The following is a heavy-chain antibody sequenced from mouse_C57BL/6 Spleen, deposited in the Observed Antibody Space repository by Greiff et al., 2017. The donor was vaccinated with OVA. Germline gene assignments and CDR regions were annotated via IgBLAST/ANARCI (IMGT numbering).Heavy chain of an antibody. CDR1: GYTFTSYW. Sequence: QVQLQQPGAALFPPVASVTMSCKASGYTFTSYWITWVKQRPGQGLEWIGDIYPGSGSTNYNEKFKSKATLTVDTSSSTAYMQLSSLTSEDSAVYYCARRYYGSSYWYFDVWGTGTTVTVSS. V-gene: IGHV1-55*01. CDR3: ARRYYGSSYWYFDV. D-gene: IGHD1-1*01. CDR2: IYPGSGST. J-gene: IGHJ1*03.